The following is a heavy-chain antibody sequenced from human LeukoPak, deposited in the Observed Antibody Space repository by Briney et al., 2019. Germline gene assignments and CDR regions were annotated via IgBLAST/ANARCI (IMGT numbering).Heavy chain of an antibody. CDR1: GFTFSSYE. V-gene: IGHV3-48*03. D-gene: IGHD1-26*01. J-gene: IGHJ4*02. CDR3: ARERWELPLDY. Sequence: GGSLRLSCAASGFTFSSYEMNWVRQAPGKGLEWVSYISSSGSTIYYADSVKGRFTISRDNAKNSLYLQMNSLRAEDTAVYYCARERWELPLDYWGQGTLVTVSP. CDR2: ISSSGSTI.